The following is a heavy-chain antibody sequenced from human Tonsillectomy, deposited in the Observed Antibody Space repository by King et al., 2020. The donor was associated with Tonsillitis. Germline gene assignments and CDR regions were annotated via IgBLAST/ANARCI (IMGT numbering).Heavy chain of an antibody. V-gene: IGHV4-59*08. Sequence: QLQESGPGLVKPSETLSLTCTVSGGSISSYYWSWIRPPPGKGLEWIGYIYYSGSTNYNPSLKSRVIISVDTSKNQFSLRLSSVTAADTAVYYCARHSGISGTTSLDYWGQGTLVTVSS. CDR1: GGSISSYY. CDR3: ARHSGISGTTSLDY. J-gene: IGHJ4*02. D-gene: IGHD1-7*01. CDR2: IYYSGST.